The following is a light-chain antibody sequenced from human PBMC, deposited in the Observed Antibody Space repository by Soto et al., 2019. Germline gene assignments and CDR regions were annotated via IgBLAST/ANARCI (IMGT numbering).Light chain of an antibody. V-gene: IGLV2-14*03. Sequence: QSALTQPASVSGSPGQSSTISCTGTSSDVGGYNYVSWYQQHPGKAPKLMISNVGDRPSGVSNRFSGSKSGNTASLTISGLQTEDEADYYCSSYTTGSTVVFGGGTKLTVL. CDR1: SSDVGGYNY. CDR2: NVG. J-gene: IGLJ3*02. CDR3: SSYTTGSTVV.